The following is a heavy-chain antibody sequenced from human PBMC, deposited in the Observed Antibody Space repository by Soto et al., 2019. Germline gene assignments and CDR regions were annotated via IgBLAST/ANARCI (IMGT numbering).Heavy chain of an antibody. CDR2: ISAYDGKT. Sequence: QVQLVQSGAEVKKPGSSVKVSCKASGYTFRNFGISWVRQAPGQGLEWMGWISAYDGKTNYAQNLPVRATMTTDTSTSTAYMELTSLRSDDTAVYYCASGGTSIDYWGQGTLVTVSS. CDR3: ASGGTSIDY. CDR1: GYTFRNFG. D-gene: IGHD3-16*01. J-gene: IGHJ4*02. V-gene: IGHV1-18*01.